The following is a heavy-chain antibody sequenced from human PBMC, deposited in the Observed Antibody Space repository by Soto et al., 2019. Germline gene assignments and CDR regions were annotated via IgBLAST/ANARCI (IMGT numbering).Heavy chain of an antibody. Sequence: PSETLSLTCTVSGGSISSSSYYWGWIRQPPGKGLEWIGSIYYSGSTYYNPSLKSRVTISVDTSKNQFSLKLSSVTAADTAVYYCATPYPGYSSSSGWFDPWGQGTLVTVSS. V-gene: IGHV4-39*01. J-gene: IGHJ5*02. CDR2: IYYSGST. D-gene: IGHD6-13*01. CDR3: ATPYPGYSSSSGWFDP. CDR1: GGSISSSSYY.